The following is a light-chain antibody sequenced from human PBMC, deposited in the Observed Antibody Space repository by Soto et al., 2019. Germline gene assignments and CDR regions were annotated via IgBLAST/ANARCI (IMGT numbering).Light chain of an antibody. CDR3: SSYISSSTPNWV. V-gene: IGLV2-14*01. J-gene: IGLJ3*02. CDR1: SSDVGGYNY. CDR2: EVS. Sequence: QSALTQPASVSGSPGQSITISCTGTSSDVGGYNYVSWYQQHPGKAPKLMIYEVSNRPSGVSNRFSGSKSGNTASLTISGLQAEDEADYYCSSYISSSTPNWVFGGGTKVTVL.